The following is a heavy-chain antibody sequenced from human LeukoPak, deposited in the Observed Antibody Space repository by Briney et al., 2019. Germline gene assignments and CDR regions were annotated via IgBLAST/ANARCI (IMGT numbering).Heavy chain of an antibody. V-gene: IGHV3-23*01. CDR1: GFTFTNYG. CDR2: ISGSGSGT. CDR3: ARARLSGIRGTTVTSTNY. D-gene: IGHD4-17*01. Sequence: GGSLRLSCEASGFTFTNYGMSWVRQAPGKGLEWVSAISGSGSGTYYADSVKGRFTISRDNSKNTLYLQMNSLRAEDTAVYYCARARLSGIRGTTVTSTNYWGQGTLVTVSS. J-gene: IGHJ4*02.